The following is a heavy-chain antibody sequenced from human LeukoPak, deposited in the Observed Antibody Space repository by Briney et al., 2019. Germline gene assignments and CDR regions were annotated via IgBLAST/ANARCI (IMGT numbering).Heavy chain of an antibody. Sequence: PSETLSLTCTVSGYSIASGYLWGWIRQTPEKGLEWIVTIYHSGRTYYNLSLKSRVTISMDTSRNQFSLKVTSVTAAETALYFCARGGPWELSHRDYFDYWGQGTLVTVSS. V-gene: IGHV4-38-2*02. CDR3: ARGGPWELSHRDYFDY. J-gene: IGHJ4*02. CDR2: IYHSGRT. D-gene: IGHD1-26*01. CDR1: GYSIASGYL.